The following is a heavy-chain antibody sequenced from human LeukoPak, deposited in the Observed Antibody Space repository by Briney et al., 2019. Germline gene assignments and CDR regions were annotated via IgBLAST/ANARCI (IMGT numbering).Heavy chain of an antibody. D-gene: IGHD4-23*01. CDR1: GFTFSSYG. CDR3: AKGGKALQTPFDAFDI. J-gene: IGHJ3*02. V-gene: IGHV3-30*02. CDR2: IRYDGSNK. Sequence: PGGSLRLSCAASGFTFSSYGMHWVRQAPGKGLEWVAFIRYDGSNKYYADSVKGRFTISRDNSKNTLYLQMNSLRAEDTAVYYCAKGGKALQTPFDAFDIWGQGTMVTVSS.